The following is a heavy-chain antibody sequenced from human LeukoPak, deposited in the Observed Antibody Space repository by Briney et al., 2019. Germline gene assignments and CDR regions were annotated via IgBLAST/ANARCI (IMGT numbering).Heavy chain of an antibody. Sequence: GGSLRLSCAASGFTFSDYYMSWIRQAPGKGLEWVSYISSSGSTIYYADSVKGRFTISRDNAKNSLYLQMNSLRAEDTAVYYCARDHNYYDSSGYYVYYFDYWGQGTLVTVSS. D-gene: IGHD3-22*01. CDR3: ARDHNYYDSSGYYVYYFDY. CDR1: GFTFSDYY. CDR2: ISSSGSTI. J-gene: IGHJ4*02. V-gene: IGHV3-11*01.